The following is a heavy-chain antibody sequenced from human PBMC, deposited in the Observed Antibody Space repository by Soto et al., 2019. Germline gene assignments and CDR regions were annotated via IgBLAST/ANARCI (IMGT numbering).Heavy chain of an antibody. CDR1: GGSFSGYY. CDR3: ARGVVPAAIWKKDYSGSGSYHY. CDR2: INHSGST. V-gene: IGHV4-34*01. D-gene: IGHD2-2*02. Sequence: SENLSLTCAVYGGSFSGYYWSWIRQPPGKGLEWIGEINHSGSTNYNPSLKGRVTISVDTSKNQFSLKLSSVTAADTAVYYCARGVVPAAIWKKDYSGSGSYHYWGRGTLDIVSS. J-gene: IGHJ4*02.